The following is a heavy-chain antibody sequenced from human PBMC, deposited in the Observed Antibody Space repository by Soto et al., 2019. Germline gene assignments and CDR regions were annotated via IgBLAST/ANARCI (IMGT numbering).Heavy chain of an antibody. CDR2: ISGSGGST. D-gene: IGHD2-15*01. J-gene: IGHJ4*02. V-gene: IGHV3-23*01. CDR1: GFTFSSYA. Sequence: EVQLLESGGGLVQPGGSLRLSCAASGFTFSSYAMSWVRQAPGKGLEWVSAISGSGGSTYYSDSVKGRFTISRDNSKNTLYLQMNSLRAEDTAVYYCAKDVVVVVAATPAYYFDYWGQGPLVTVSS. CDR3: AKDVVVVVAATPAYYFDY.